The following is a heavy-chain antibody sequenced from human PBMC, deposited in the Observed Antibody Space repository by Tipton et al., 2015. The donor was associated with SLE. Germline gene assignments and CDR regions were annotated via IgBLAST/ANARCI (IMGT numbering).Heavy chain of an antibody. Sequence: SLRLSCAASGFTFSSYSLNWVRQVPGKGMEWVLSISRSSSYIYYADSVKGRFTISRDNAKNSLYLQMNSLRAEDTAAYYCARDVYDFWSGYSPLGYWGQGTLVTVSS. CDR1: GFTFSSYS. CDR2: ISRSSSYI. V-gene: IGHV3-21*03. CDR3: ARDVYDFWSGYSPLGY. D-gene: IGHD3-3*01. J-gene: IGHJ4*02.